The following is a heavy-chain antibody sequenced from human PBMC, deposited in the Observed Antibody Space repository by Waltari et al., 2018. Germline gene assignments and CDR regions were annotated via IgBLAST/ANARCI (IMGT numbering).Heavy chain of an antibody. Sequence: QVQLVQSGAEVKKPGASVKVSCKASGYTFTGYYMHWVRQAPGQGLEWMGWINPNSGGTNYAQKFQGRVTITADESTSTAYMELSSLRSEDTAVYYCARDVLAVTAKNYYYGMDVWGQGTTVTVSS. D-gene: IGHD2-21*02. CDR2: INPNSGGT. CDR1: GYTFTGYY. J-gene: IGHJ6*02. V-gene: IGHV1-2*02. CDR3: ARDVLAVTAKNYYYGMDV.